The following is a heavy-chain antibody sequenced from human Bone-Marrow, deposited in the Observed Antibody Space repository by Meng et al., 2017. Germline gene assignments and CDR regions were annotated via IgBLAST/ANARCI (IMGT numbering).Heavy chain of an antibody. CDR2: IYNSGST. Sequence: QVQLQESGSGLVKPSQTLSLTGTVSGGSISCGDYYWSWIRQPPGKGLEWIGYIYNSGSTYYNPSLKSRVTISVDTSKNQFSLKLRFVTAADTAVYYCAREGRSHQVGVSVYWGQGNLVTVSS. D-gene: IGHD2-21*01. CDR3: AREGRSHQVGVSVY. V-gene: IGHV4-30-4*01. CDR1: GGSISCGDYY. J-gene: IGHJ4*02.